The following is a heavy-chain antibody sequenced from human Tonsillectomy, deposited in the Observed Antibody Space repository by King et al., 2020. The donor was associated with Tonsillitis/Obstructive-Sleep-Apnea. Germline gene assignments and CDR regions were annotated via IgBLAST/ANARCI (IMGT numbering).Heavy chain of an antibody. CDR1: GFTSNDHA. D-gene: IGHD3-16*01. Sequence: VQLVESGGGLVQPGRSLRLSCAASGFTSNDHAMHWVRQAPGKGLEWVSGIFWRGGGRDYADSVKGRFTVFRDNSKNSLYLQMNSLRAEDTAVYYCIKDIKEGGLYYWGPGTLVTVSS. J-gene: IGHJ4*02. CDR3: IKDIKEGGLYY. CDR2: IFWRGGGR. V-gene: IGHV3-9*02.